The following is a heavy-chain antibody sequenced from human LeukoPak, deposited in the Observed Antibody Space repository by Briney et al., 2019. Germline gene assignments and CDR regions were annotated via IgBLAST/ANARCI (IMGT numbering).Heavy chain of an antibody. CDR3: ARDCSGGSCYGAFDI. CDR2: IYDSGST. V-gene: IGHV4-30-4*01. CDR1: GASIRSGDYY. D-gene: IGHD2-15*01. Sequence: SQTLSLTCTVSGASIRSGDYYWSWIRQAPGKGLEWIGYIYDSGSTYYNPSLKSRITISVDTSENRFSLKLSSVTATDTAVYYCARDCSGGSCYGAFDIWGQGTMVTVSS. J-gene: IGHJ3*02.